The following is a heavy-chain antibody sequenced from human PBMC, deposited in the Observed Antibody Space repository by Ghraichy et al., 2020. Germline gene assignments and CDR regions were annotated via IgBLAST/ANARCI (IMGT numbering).Heavy chain of an antibody. J-gene: IGHJ3*02. D-gene: IGHD3-3*02. CDR2: INPNSGGT. CDR1: GYTFRDYY. V-gene: IGHV1-2*02. Sequence: ASVKVSCKSSGYTFRDYYLQWVRQAPGQGLETMGWINPNSGGTNYAQKFQGRVTMTSDTSITTAYMELSRVTSDDTAVYYCARGSIVGGTVKYASDICGQGTLVTVSS. CDR3: ARGSIVGGTVKYASDI.